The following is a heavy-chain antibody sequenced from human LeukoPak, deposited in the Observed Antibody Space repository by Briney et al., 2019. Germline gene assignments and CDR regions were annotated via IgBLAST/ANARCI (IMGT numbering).Heavy chain of an antibody. CDR2: IYYSGST. J-gene: IGHJ4*02. CDR1: GGSISSSSYY. CDR3: ASIYCSGGSCWYYFDY. D-gene: IGHD2-15*01. V-gene: IGHV4-39*01. Sequence: PSETLSLTCTVYGGSISSSSYYWGWIRQPPGKGLEWIGSIYYSGSTYYNPSLKSRVTISVDTSKDQFSLKLSSVTAADTAVYYCASIYCSGGSCWYYFDYWGQGTLVTVSS.